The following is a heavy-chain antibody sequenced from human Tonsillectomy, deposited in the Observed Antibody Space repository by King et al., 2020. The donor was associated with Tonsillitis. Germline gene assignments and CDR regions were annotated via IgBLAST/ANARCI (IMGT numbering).Heavy chain of an antibody. CDR1: GFTFSSST. CDR3: ASDNYYDSDAFDI. D-gene: IGHD3-22*01. V-gene: IGHV3-48*02. Sequence: EVQLVESGGGLVQPGGSLKLSCAASGFTFSSSTMNWVRQAPGKGLEWVSYISSSSTIYYADSVKGRFTISRDNAKNSLYLQMNSLRDEDTAVYYCASDNYYDSDAFDIWGQGTMVTVSS. J-gene: IGHJ3*02. CDR2: ISSSSTI.